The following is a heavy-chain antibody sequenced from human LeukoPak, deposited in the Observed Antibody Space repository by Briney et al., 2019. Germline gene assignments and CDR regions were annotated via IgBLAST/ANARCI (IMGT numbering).Heavy chain of an antibody. Sequence: PSETLSLTCAVYGGSFSGYYWSWIRQPPGKGLEWIGEINHSGSTNYNPSLKSRVTISVDTSKNQFSLKLSSVTAADTAVYYCARSTDHFDYWGQGTLVTVSS. J-gene: IGHJ4*02. V-gene: IGHV4-34*01. CDR2: INHSGST. CDR3: ARSTDHFDY. D-gene: IGHD5/OR15-5a*01. CDR1: GGSFSGYY.